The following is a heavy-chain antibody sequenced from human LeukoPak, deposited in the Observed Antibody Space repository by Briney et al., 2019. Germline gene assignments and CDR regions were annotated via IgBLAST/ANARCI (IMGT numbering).Heavy chain of an antibody. D-gene: IGHD7-27*01. CDR1: GGSISSSSYY. Sequence: SETLSLTCTVSGGSISSSSYYRGWIRHPPGKGLEWIGSIYYSGSTYYNPSLKSRVTISVDTSKNQFSLKLSSVTAADTAAYYCAIYVELGIKGYYFDYWGQGTLVTVSS. V-gene: IGHV4-39*01. J-gene: IGHJ4*02. CDR3: AIYVELGIKGYYFDY. CDR2: IYYSGST.